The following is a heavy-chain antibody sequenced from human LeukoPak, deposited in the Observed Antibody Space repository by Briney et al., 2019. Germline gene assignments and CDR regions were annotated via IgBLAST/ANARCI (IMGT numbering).Heavy chain of an antibody. J-gene: IGHJ4*02. CDR3: ARHVGISF. V-gene: IGHV3-7*01. CDR1: GFTFSGAW. CDR2: IREDGTEK. D-gene: IGHD7-27*01. Sequence: GGSLRLSCTASGFTFSGAWMTWVRQAPGKGLEWVANIREDGTEKNYVDSVKGRFTISRDNAKNSLFLQMSSLRDDDTAIYYCARHVGISFWGQGTLVTVSS.